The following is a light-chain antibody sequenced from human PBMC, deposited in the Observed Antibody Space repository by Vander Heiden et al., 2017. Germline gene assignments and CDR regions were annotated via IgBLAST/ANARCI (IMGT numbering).Light chain of an antibody. CDR3: GADHGSGSNFVWV. CDR2: VGTGGIVG. V-gene: IGLV9-49*01. CDR1: SGSSNYK. Sequence: QPVLTQPPSASASLGASVTLTCTLSSGSSNYKVAWYQQRPGKDPRFVMRVGTGGIVGSKGDGIPDRFSVLGSGLKRYLTIKNIQEEDESDYHCGADHGSGSNFVWVFGGGTKLTVL. J-gene: IGLJ3*02.